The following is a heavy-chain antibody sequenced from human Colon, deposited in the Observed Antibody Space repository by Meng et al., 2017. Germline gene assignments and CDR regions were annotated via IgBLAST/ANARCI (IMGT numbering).Heavy chain of an antibody. J-gene: IGHJ5*02. CDR3: ARRNSNNWFNP. Sequence: QVERQESGPGLVKPSGPLSLTCAVSGASISGDNWWSWVGQTPGKGLEWLGEIFHSGTSNYNPSLKSRVTISVDKSKNQFSLRLSSVTAADTAVYYCARRNSNNWFNPWGQGILVTVSS. V-gene: IGHV4-4*02. CDR2: IFHSGTS. D-gene: IGHD2/OR15-2a*01. CDR1: GASISGDNW.